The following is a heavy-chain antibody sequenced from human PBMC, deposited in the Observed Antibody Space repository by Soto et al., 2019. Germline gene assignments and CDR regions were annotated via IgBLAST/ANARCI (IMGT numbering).Heavy chain of an antibody. Sequence: QVQLVQSGAEVKKPGASVKVSCKASGYTSTSYDLSWVRQAPGQGLEWMGWISVYNGNTNYAQKHQGRVTMTTDTSTLTAYMELRSLRSDDTAVYYCARSGIRGSYLDYWGQGTLVTVSS. V-gene: IGHV1-18*01. CDR3: ARSGIRGSYLDY. CDR2: ISVYNGNT. J-gene: IGHJ4*02. D-gene: IGHD3-3*02. CDR1: GYTSTSYD.